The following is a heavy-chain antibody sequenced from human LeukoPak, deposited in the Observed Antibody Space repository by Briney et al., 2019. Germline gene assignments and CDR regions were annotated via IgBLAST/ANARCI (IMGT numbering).Heavy chain of an antibody. J-gene: IGHJ5*02. CDR1: GGSISSYY. CDR2: IYYSGST. CDR3: ARGPFPYWFDP. Sequence: SGTLSLTCTVPGGSISSYYWSWIRQPPGKGLEWIGYIYYSGSTNYNPSLKSRVTISVDTSKNQFSLKLSSVTAADTAVYYCARGPFPYWFDPWGQGTLVTVSS. V-gene: IGHV4-59*08.